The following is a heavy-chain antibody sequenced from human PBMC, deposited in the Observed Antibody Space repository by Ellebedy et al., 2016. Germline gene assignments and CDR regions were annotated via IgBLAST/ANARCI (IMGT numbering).Heavy chain of an antibody. D-gene: IGHD6-19*01. CDR1: GFTFSSYG. CDR3: ARKRSISSGWKTGLWVDY. V-gene: IGHV3-33*01. CDR2: IWYDGSNK. Sequence: GGSLRLSXAASGFTFSSYGMHWVRQAPGKGLEWVAVIWYDGSNKYYADSVKGRFTISRDNSKNTLYLQMNSLRAEDTAVYYCARKRSISSGWKTGLWVDYWGQGTLVTVSS. J-gene: IGHJ4*02.